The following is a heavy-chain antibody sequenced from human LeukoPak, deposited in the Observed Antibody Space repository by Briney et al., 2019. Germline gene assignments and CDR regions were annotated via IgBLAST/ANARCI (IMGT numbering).Heavy chain of an antibody. D-gene: IGHD4-11*01. Sequence: SETLSLTCTVSGGSISGSYWSWIRQPPGKGLEWIGYIYYSETYYNPSLKSRVTISLDTSKNQFSLNLRFATAADTAVYFCARTQGWGTVRTGYYYGMDVWGQGTTVTVSS. J-gene: IGHJ6*02. CDR3: ARTQGWGTVRTGYYYGMDV. CDR1: GGSISGSY. V-gene: IGHV4-59*08. CDR2: IYYSET.